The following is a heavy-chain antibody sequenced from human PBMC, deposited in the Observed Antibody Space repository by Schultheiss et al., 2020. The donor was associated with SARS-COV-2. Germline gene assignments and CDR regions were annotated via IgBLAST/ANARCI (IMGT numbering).Heavy chain of an antibody. Sequence: LRLSCTVSGGSISSGSYYWSWIRQPAGKGLEWIGRIYTSGSTNYNPSLKSRVTISVDTSKNQFSLKLSSVTAADTAVYYCARDGLSGYDPDYWGQGTLVTVSS. CDR2: IYTSGST. D-gene: IGHD5-12*01. J-gene: IGHJ4*02. CDR1: GGSISSGSYY. CDR3: ARDGLSGYDPDY. V-gene: IGHV4-61*02.